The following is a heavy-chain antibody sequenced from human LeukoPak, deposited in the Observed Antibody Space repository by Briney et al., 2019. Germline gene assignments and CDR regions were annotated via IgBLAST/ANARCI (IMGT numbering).Heavy chain of an antibody. D-gene: IGHD3-22*01. CDR1: GGSISSYY. V-gene: IGHV4-59*04. J-gene: IGHJ4*02. CDR2: IYYSGST. Sequence: SETLSLTCTVSGGSISSYYWSWIRQPPGKGLEWIGYIYYSGSTYYNPSLKSRVTISVDTSKNQFSLKLSSVTAADTAVYYCARHGSYDSSGYQDYWGQGTLVTVSS. CDR3: ARHGSYDSSGYQDY.